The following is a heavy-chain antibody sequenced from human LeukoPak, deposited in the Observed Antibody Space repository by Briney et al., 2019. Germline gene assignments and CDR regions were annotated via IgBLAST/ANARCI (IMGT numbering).Heavy chain of an antibody. Sequence: SVKVSCKASGGTFSSYAISWVGQAPGQGLEWMGGIIPIFGTANYAQKFQGRVTITADESTSTAYMELSSLRSEDTAVYYCARDGVEMATAYFDYWGQGTLVTVSS. V-gene: IGHV1-69*01. D-gene: IGHD5-24*01. J-gene: IGHJ4*02. CDR1: GGTFSSYA. CDR3: ARDGVEMATAYFDY. CDR2: IIPIFGTA.